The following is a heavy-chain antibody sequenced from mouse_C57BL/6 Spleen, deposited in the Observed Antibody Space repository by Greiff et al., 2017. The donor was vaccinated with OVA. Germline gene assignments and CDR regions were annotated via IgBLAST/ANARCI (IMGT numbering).Heavy chain of an antibody. CDR1: GFTFSSYA. V-gene: IGHV5-4*01. CDR2: ISDGGSYT. J-gene: IGHJ4*01. Sequence: EVQGVESGGGLVKPGGSLKLSCAASGFTFSSYAMSWVRQTPEKRLEWVATISDGGSYTYYPDNVKGRFTISRDNAKNNLYLQMSHLKSEDTAMYYGARGYGYDSLYAMDYWGQGTSVTVSS. CDR3: ARGYGYDSLYAMDY. D-gene: IGHD2-2*01.